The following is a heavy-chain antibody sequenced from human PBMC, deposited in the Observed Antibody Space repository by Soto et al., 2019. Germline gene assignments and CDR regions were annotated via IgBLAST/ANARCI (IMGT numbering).Heavy chain of an antibody. CDR2: IYATGTT. CDR3: VRDGTKTLRDWFDP. Sequence: PSETLSLTCTVSGAPISGFYWSWIWKSAGKGLEWIGRIYATGTTDYNPSLKSRVMMSVDTSKKQFSLKLRSVTAADTAVYYCVRDGTKTLRDWFDPWGQGISVTVSS. CDR1: GAPISGFY. J-gene: IGHJ5*02. D-gene: IGHD1-1*01. V-gene: IGHV4-4*07.